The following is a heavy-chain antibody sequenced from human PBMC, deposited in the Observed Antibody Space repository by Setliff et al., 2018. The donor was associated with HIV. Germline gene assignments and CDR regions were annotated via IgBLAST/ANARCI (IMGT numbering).Heavy chain of an antibody. CDR3: AGRYSSSSTGFDY. V-gene: IGHV3-21*01. CDR2: ISSSSSYI. D-gene: IGHD6-6*01. Sequence: GGSLRLSCAASTFTFSSYSMNWVRQAPGKGLEWVSSISSSSSYIYYADSVKGRFTISRDNAKNSLYLQMNSLRAEDTAVYYCAGRYSSSSTGFDYWGQGTLVTVSS. J-gene: IGHJ4*02. CDR1: TFTFSSYS.